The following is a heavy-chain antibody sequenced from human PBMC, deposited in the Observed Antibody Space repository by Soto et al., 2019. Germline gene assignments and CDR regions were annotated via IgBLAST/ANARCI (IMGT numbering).Heavy chain of an antibody. Sequence: ALVKVSCKTSGFTFSSSAVHWVRQARGQGLEWMGWIDADNANTNYAQKLQGRVTMTTDISTSTAYMELSSLRSDDTDVYYCARDNGYESDYWGQGTLVTVSS. CDR2: IDADNANT. V-gene: IGHV1-18*01. CDR3: ARDNGYESDY. D-gene: IGHD5-12*01. J-gene: IGHJ4*02. CDR1: GFTFSSSA.